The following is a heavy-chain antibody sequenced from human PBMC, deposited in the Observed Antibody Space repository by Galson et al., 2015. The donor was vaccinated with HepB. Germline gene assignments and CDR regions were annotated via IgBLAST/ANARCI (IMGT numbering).Heavy chain of an antibody. CDR3: ARAKEGRGYFDY. Sequence: ETLSLTCAVSGDSISSDSWWSWVRQPPGEGLEWIGEIYHRGGTNYRPSLKSRVTISVDKSKNLFSLKLTFVTAADTAVYYCARAKEGRGYFDYWGQGTLVTVSS. D-gene: IGHD3-10*01. V-gene: IGHV4-4*02. J-gene: IGHJ4*02. CDR2: IYHRGGT. CDR1: GDSISSDSW.